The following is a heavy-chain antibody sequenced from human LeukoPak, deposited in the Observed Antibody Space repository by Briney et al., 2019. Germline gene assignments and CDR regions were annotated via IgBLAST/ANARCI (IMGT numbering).Heavy chain of an antibody. CDR1: GFTFSHNW. J-gene: IGHJ4*02. Sequence: PGGSLRLSCVASGFTFSHNWMTWVRQAPGKGLELVANIKHDGSDKYYVDSVKGRFTISRDNAKNSLYLQMNSLRAEDTAVYYCARLRSSRAAVARTEHDYWGQGTLVTVSS. V-gene: IGHV3-7*01. CDR3: ARLRSSRAAVARTEHDY. D-gene: IGHD2-2*01. CDR2: IKHDGSDK.